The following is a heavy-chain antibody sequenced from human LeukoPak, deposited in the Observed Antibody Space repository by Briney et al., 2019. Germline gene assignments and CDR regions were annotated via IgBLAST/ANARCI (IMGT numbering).Heavy chain of an antibody. J-gene: IGHJ3*02. Sequence: GGSLRLSCVASGFSFTSYWMHWVRQPPGKGLEWVSAISGSGGSTYYADSVKGRFTISRDNSKNTLYLQMNSLRAEDTAVYYCAKDRWAVTTGNDAFDIWGQGTMVTVSS. V-gene: IGHV3-23*01. CDR3: AKDRWAVTTGNDAFDI. D-gene: IGHD4-17*01. CDR2: ISGSGGST. CDR1: GFSFTSYW.